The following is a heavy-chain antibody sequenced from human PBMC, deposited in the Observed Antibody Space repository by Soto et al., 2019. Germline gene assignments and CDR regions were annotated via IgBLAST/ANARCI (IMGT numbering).Heavy chain of an antibody. D-gene: IGHD5-18*01. CDR3: ASVQLWSYYYYYGMDV. V-gene: IGHV3-48*02. CDR1: GFTFSSYS. Sequence: EVQLVESGGGLVQPGGSLRLSCAASGFTFSSYSMNWVRQAPGKGLEWVSYISSSSSTIYYADSVKGRFTISRDNANNSLYLQMNSLRDEDTAVYYCASVQLWSYYYYYGMDVWGQGTTVTVSS. J-gene: IGHJ6*02. CDR2: ISSSSSTI.